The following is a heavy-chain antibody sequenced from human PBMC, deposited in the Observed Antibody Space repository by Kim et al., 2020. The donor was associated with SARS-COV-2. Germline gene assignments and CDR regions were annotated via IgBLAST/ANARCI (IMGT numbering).Heavy chain of an antibody. CDR2: IYYSGST. CDR1: GGSISSSSYY. Sequence: SETLSLTCTVSGGSISSSSYYWGWIRQPPGKGLEWIGSIYYSGSTYYNPSLKSRVTISVDTSKNQFSLKLSSVTAADTAVYYCARDSSSTRDRDSSGFGDDAFDIWGQGTMVTVSS. V-gene: IGHV4-39*07. CDR3: ARDSSSTRDRDSSGFGDDAFDI. D-gene: IGHD3-22*01. J-gene: IGHJ3*02.